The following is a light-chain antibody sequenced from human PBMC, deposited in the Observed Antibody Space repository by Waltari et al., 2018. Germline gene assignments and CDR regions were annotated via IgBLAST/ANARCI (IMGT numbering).Light chain of an antibody. Sequence: QSALTQPASVSGSPGQSIAISCTGSSSDVGGPDYVSWYQHHPGKAPKLIIYDVNKRPSGVSNRFSGSKSGNTASLTISGLQAEDEADFYCSSYTSTSTWVFGGGTKLTVL. J-gene: IGLJ3*02. CDR3: SSYTSTSTWV. CDR2: DVN. CDR1: SSDVGGPDY. V-gene: IGLV2-14*03.